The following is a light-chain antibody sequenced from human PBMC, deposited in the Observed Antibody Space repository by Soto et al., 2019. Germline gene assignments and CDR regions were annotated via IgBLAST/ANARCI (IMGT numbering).Light chain of an antibody. CDR2: EVS. J-gene: IGLJ2*01. CDR1: SSDVGAYNY. V-gene: IGLV2-14*01. CDR3: SSYTRSNTLVI. Sequence: QSVLTQPASVSGSPGQSITISCTGTSSDVGAYNYVSWYQQHPGKAPKLMIYEVSNRPSGVSNRFSGSKFGNTASLTISGLQAEDEADYYGSSYTRSNTLVIFGGGTKVTVL.